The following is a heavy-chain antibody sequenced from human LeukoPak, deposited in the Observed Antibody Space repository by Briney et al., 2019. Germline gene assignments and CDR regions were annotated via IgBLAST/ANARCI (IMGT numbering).Heavy chain of an antibody. Sequence: SETLSLTCAVYGGSFSGYYWSWIRQPPGKGLEWIGEIKHSGSTNYNPSLKSRVTISVDTSKNQFSLKLSSVTAADTAVSYCARGHRDCDFWSGYLRGDFDPWGQGTLVTVSS. V-gene: IGHV4-34*01. CDR2: IKHSGST. CDR1: GGSFSGYY. J-gene: IGHJ5*02. CDR3: ARGHRDCDFWSGYLRGDFDP. D-gene: IGHD3-3*01.